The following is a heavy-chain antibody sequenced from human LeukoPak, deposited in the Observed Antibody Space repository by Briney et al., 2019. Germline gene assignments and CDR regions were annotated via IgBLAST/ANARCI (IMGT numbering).Heavy chain of an antibody. CDR1: EFTFSSYA. V-gene: IGHV3-23*01. D-gene: IGHD2-2*01. CDR3: AKDRVCSSTNCYGIFDL. CDR2: ISDSGGST. J-gene: IGHJ4*02. Sequence: GGSLRLSCAASEFTFSSYAMSWVRQAPGRGLEGVSVISDSGGSTKYAESVKGRFTISRDNSKTTLYLQMNSLRAEDTALYFCAKDRVCSSTNCYGIFDLWGQGALVTVSS.